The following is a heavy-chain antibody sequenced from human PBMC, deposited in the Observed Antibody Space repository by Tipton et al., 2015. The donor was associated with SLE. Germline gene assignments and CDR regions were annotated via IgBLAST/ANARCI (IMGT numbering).Heavy chain of an antibody. CDR1: GDSVTGGTYY. CDR2: IYKSGHF. V-gene: IGHV4-61*01. CDR3: TRWLSSDSRGYLPYFVMDV. D-gene: IGHD3-22*01. J-gene: IGHJ6*02. Sequence: TLSLTCSVSGDSVTGGTYYWGWIRQPPGKGLEWLGYIYKSGHFNYNPPLEGRITISVDTSKNQFSLRLPSVTAADTAVYYCTRWLSSDSRGYLPYFVMDVWGQGSEATFSS.